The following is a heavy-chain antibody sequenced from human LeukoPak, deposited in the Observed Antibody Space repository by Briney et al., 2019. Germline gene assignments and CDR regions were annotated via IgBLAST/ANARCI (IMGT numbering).Heavy chain of an antibody. V-gene: IGHV3-33*08. CDR3: ASATSGSYYPDY. CDR1: GFTFSSYG. J-gene: IGHJ4*02. CDR2: IWYDGSNK. D-gene: IGHD1-26*01. Sequence: GGSLRLSCAASGFTFSSYGIHWVRQAPGKGLEWVAVIWYDGSNKYYADSVKGRFTISRDNSKNTLYLQMNSLRAEDTAVYYCASATSGSYYPDYWGQGTLVTVSS.